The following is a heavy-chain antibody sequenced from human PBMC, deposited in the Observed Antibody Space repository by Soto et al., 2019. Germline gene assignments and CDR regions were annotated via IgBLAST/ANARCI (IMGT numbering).Heavy chain of an antibody. Sequence: SQTLSLTFAISGDSVSSNSSAWNCIRQSPSRGLEWLGRTYYRSKWYHGYAVSAKSRITINPDTSKNQFSLQLSSVTPEDTGVYYCTGQSVAGAIDYWGQGTPVTVS. J-gene: IGHJ4*02. D-gene: IGHD6-19*01. V-gene: IGHV6-1*01. CDR3: TGQSVAGAIDY. CDR1: GDSVSSNSSA. CDR2: TYYRSKWYH.